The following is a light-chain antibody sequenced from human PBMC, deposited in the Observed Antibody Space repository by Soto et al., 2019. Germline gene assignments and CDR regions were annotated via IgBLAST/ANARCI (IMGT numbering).Light chain of an antibody. V-gene: IGKV1-39*01. CDR1: QSISSY. Sequence: DIQITQSPSSLSASVGDRVTIPCRASQSISSYLNWYQQKPGKAPKLLIYAASSLQSGVPSRFSGSGSGTDFTLTISSMQPEDFATYYCQQSYSTPWTFGQGTKVDIK. CDR2: AAS. J-gene: IGKJ1*01. CDR3: QQSYSTPWT.